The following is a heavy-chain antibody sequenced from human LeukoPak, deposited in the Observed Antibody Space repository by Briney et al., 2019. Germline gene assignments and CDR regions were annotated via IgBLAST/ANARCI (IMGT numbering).Heavy chain of an antibody. V-gene: IGHV3-23*01. CDR1: GFTFSNYA. J-gene: IGHJ4*02. Sequence: GSLRLSCAASGFTFSNYAMSWVRQAPGKGLEWVSTLSGSGGSTYYADSVKGRFTISRDNSKNTLYLQMNSLRAEDTAVYYCAKAVDYGDYYFDDWGQGTLVTVSS. CDR2: LSGSGGST. D-gene: IGHD4-17*01. CDR3: AKAVDYGDYYFDD.